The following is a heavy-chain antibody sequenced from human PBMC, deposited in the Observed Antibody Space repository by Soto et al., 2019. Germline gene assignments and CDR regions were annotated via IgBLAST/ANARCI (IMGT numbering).Heavy chain of an antibody. CDR3: PTMGRQWLVLEVHDYFDT. D-gene: IGHD6-19*01. V-gene: IGHV1-24*01. CDR2: FDPEDGET. CDR1: GYTLTVLA. J-gene: IGHJ3*02. Sequence: QVQLVQSGAEVKKPGASVKVSCKVSGYTLTVLAMHWVRQAPGKGLEWMGCFDPEDGETIYAQKFQGRVTMTEDTSTDPASMEPSRLRGDDTAEYYCPTMGRQWLVLEVHDYFDTWGQGTMVTVSS.